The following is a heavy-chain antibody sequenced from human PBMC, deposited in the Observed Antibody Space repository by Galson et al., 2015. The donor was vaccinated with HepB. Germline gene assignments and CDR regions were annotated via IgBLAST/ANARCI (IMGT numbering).Heavy chain of an antibody. Sequence: SVKVSCKASGSTFGSSAVQWVRQARGQRLEWIGWIVVGSGKTKYAQKFQERVIITRDMSTSTVYMELSSLRSEDTAVYYCAAERCNNGVCYAYYYDDWGQGTLVTVSS. CDR1: GSTFGSSA. D-gene: IGHD2-8*01. CDR3: AAERCNNGVCYAYYYDD. J-gene: IGHJ4*02. V-gene: IGHV1-58*01. CDR2: IVVGSGKT.